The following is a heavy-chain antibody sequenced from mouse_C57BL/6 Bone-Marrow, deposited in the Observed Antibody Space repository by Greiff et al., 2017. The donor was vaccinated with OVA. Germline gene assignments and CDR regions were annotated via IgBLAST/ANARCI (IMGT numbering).Heavy chain of an antibody. D-gene: IGHD1-1*02. CDR1: GYSFTSYY. CDR3: ARWWTGGYYCDY. V-gene: IGHV1-66*01. Sequence: VQLQQSGPELVKPGASVKISCKASGYSFTSYYIHWVKQRPGQGLEWIGWFYPGSGNTKYNEKFKGKATLTADTSSSTAYMQRGSLTSVDSAVYYCARWWTGGYYCDYWGQGTTRTVSS. J-gene: IGHJ2*01. CDR2: FYPGSGNT.